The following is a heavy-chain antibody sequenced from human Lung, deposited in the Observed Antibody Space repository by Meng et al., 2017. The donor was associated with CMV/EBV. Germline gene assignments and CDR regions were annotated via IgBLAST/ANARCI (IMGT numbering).Heavy chain of an antibody. J-gene: IGHJ4*02. CDR2: INAYNGDT. CDR3: ARVEVGITSGDY. Sequence: QAQRVQSGGEVKKPGALVKVSCKASGYTFTNYGITWVRQAPGQGLEWMGWINAYNGDTNYAQTLQGRVTMTTDTSTSTAYMELRSLRSDDTAVYYCARVEVGITSGDYWGQGTLVTVSS. D-gene: IGHD1-26*01. V-gene: IGHV1-18*01. CDR1: GYTFTNYG.